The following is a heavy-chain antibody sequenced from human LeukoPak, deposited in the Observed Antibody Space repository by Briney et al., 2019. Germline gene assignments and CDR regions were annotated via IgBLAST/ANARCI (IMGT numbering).Heavy chain of an antibody. V-gene: IGHV3-21*01. D-gene: IGHD4-23*01. J-gene: IGHJ3*01. CDR3: VRDYGGSSGAFDL. CDR2: ISSSSGDI. CDR1: GFIFSSYA. Sequence: PGGSLRLSCSASGFIFSSYALNWVRRAPGQGLEWVSSISSSSGDIYYTDSVKGRFTISRDNARKSLYLQMNSLRVEDTAVYYCVRDYGGSSGAFDLWGQGTMVTVSS.